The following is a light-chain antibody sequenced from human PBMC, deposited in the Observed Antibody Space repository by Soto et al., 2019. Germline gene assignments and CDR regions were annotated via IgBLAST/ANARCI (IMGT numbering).Light chain of an antibody. Sequence: QSALAQPAAVSGSPGQSIAISCTGTGSDVGGYNYVSWYQKHPGKAPKLMISDVSNRPSGVSNRFSGSKSGNTASLTISGLQAEDEADYYCSSFTTNNTRVFGGGTKLTV. CDR3: SSFTTNNTRV. CDR1: GSDVGGYNY. J-gene: IGLJ3*02. V-gene: IGLV2-14*03. CDR2: DVS.